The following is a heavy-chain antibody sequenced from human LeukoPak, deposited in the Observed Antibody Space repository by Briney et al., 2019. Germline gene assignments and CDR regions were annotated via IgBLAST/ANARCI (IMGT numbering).Heavy chain of an antibody. CDR1: GFTFSSYG. D-gene: IGHD3-10*01. V-gene: IGHV3-33*01. CDR3: ARGYGVRGVIITPGY. CDR2: IWYDGSNK. Sequence: GGSLRLSCAASGFTFSSYGMHWVRQAPGKGLEWVAVIWYDGSNKYYADSVKGRFTTSRDNSKNTLYLQMNSLRAEDTAVYYCARGYGVRGVIITPGYWGQGTLVTVSS. J-gene: IGHJ4*02.